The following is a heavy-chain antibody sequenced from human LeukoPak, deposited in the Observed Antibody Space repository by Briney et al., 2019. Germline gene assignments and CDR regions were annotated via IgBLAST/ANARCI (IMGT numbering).Heavy chain of an antibody. V-gene: IGHV4-39*01. CDR3: ARVKIVVVVAATVSPVGWFDP. CDR2: IYYSGST. D-gene: IGHD2-15*01. CDR1: GGSISSSSYY. J-gene: IGHJ5*02. Sequence: PSETLSLTCTVSGGSISSSSYYWGWIRQPPGKGLEWIGSIYYSGSTYYNPSLKSRVTISVDTSKNQFSLKLSSVTAADTAVYYCARVKIVVVVAATVSPVGWFDPWGQGTLVTVSS.